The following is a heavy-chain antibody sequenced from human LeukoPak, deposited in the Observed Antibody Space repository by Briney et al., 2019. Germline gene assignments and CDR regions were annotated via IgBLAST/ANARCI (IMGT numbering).Heavy chain of an antibody. D-gene: IGHD6-19*01. CDR1: GFIFSNYA. V-gene: IGHV3-23*01. CDR2: LSGSGAGT. Sequence: GGSLRLSCAASGFIFSNYAMTWVRQAPGKGLEWISALSGSGAGTYYADSVKGRFTISRDNSKNTLYLQMNSLRAEDTAVYYCARGAVAGHDAFDIWGQGTMVTVSS. J-gene: IGHJ3*02. CDR3: ARGAVAGHDAFDI.